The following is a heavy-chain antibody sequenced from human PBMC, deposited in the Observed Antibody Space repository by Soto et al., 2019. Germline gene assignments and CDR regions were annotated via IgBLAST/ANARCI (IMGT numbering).Heavy chain of an antibody. J-gene: IGHJ5*02. D-gene: IGHD6-19*01. CDR3: AKGRIAVAAPFNWFDP. V-gene: IGHV3-23*01. CDR1: GFTFSSYA. CDR2: ITGGGENT. Sequence: EVQLLESGGGLVQPGGSLRLSCAASGFTFSSYAVSWVRQAPGKGLEWVSTITGGGENTHYADSVKGRFTISRDNSKNTLSLQMNSLRVDDTAVYSCAKGRIAVAAPFNWFDPWGQGTLVTVSS.